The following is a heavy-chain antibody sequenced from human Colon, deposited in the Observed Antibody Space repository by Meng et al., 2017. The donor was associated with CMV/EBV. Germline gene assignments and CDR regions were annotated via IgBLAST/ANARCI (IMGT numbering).Heavy chain of an antibody. J-gene: IGHJ1*01. Sequence: GESLKISCAASGFTFSNYWMHWVRQVPGKGLVWVARINSDGSTLTYADSVRGRFTVSRDNTKNTLYLQMTNLRGEDTALYYCARPTSPSCSDFVLVWGQGTLVTVSS. D-gene: IGHD6-25*01. CDR1: GFTFSNYW. V-gene: IGHV3-74*03. CDR2: INSDGSTL. CDR3: ARPTSPSCSDFVLV.